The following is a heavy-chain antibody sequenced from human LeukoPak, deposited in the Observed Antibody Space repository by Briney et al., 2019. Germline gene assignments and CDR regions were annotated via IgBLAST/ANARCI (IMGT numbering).Heavy chain of an antibody. CDR2: IYPGDSDT. Sequence: GESLKISCKGSGYSFTSYWIGWVRQMPGKGLEWMGIIYPGDSDTRYSPSFQGQVTISADKSISTAYLQWSSLEGSDTAIYYCARQGYCSSTSCRRGFDYWGQGTLVTVSS. V-gene: IGHV5-51*01. CDR3: ARQGYCSSTSCRRGFDY. J-gene: IGHJ4*02. CDR1: GYSFTSYW. D-gene: IGHD2-2*01.